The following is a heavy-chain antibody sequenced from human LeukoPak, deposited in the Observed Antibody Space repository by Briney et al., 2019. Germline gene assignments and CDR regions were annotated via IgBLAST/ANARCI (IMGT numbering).Heavy chain of an antibody. D-gene: IGHD4-23*01. CDR2: ISSSRSYI. Sequence: PGGSLRLSCAASGFTFSSYSMNWVRQAPGKGLEWVSSISSSRSYIYYADSVKGRFTISRDNANNSVFLQMNNLRAEDSAIYYCARGARWAYYFDYWGQGSLVTVSS. J-gene: IGHJ4*02. CDR3: ARGARWAYYFDY. V-gene: IGHV3-21*04. CDR1: GFTFSSYS.